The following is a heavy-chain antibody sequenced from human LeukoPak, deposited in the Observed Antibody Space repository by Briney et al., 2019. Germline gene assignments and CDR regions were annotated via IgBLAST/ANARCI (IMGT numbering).Heavy chain of an antibody. CDR1: GFTSSSYG. Sequence: PGGSLRLSCAASGFTSSSYGMNWVRQAPGKGLEWVSYISPSSSTMYYADSGKGRFTISRDNAKNSLYLQMNSLRAEDTAVYYCAREHTPYGSGCTAAYWGQGTLVTVSS. D-gene: IGHD6-19*01. V-gene: IGHV3-48*01. CDR2: ISPSSSTM. J-gene: IGHJ4*02. CDR3: AREHTPYGSGCTAAY.